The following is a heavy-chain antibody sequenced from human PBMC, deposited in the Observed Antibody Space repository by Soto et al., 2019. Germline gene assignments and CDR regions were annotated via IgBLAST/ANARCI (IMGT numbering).Heavy chain of an antibody. CDR1: ELTLTNAW. V-gene: IGHV3-66*01. D-gene: IGHD6-13*01. CDR3: VRVRLGYSRPLEY. J-gene: IGHJ4*02. CDR2: IYSGGST. Sequence: GGSLRRSCVASELTLTNAWMSWVRQAPGKGLEWVSVIYSGGSTYYADSVKGRFTISRDNSKNTLYLQMNSLRAEDTALYYCVRVRLGYSRPLEYWGQGTLVTVSS.